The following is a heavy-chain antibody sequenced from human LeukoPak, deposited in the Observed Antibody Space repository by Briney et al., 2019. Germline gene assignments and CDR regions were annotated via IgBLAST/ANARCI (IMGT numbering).Heavy chain of an antibody. CDR3: ARVKLTGIQDWFER. CDR2: INWNRGST. Sequence: GGSLRLSCAASGFTFDDYGMNWVRQAPGRGLEWVSDINWNRGSTSYADSLKGRFTITRDNAKNSLYLQMNSLTAEDTALYFCARVKLTGIQDWFERWGQGTLVTVCS. D-gene: IGHD1-20*01. J-gene: IGHJ5*01. V-gene: IGHV3-20*04. CDR1: GFTFDDYG.